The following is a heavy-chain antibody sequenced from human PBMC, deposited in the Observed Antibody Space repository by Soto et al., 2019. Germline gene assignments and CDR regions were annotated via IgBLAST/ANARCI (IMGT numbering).Heavy chain of an antibody. Sequence: EVQLLESGGGLVQPGGSLRLSCAASGFTFTNYAMSWVRQAPGKGLEWVSTISGGSGSTYYADPVKGRFTISRDNSKNTVSLQMNSLRAEDTAVYFCAKDRLRRGAASWGQGTLVTVSS. CDR1: GFTFTNYA. CDR2: ISGGSGST. V-gene: IGHV3-23*01. D-gene: IGHD4-17*01. CDR3: AKDRLRRGAAS. J-gene: IGHJ5*02.